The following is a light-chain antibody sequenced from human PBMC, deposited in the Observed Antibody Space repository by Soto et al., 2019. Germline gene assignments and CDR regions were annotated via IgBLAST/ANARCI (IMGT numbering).Light chain of an antibody. CDR3: QQYYRTRT. CDR2: WAS. CDR1: QSVLYSPNNKNY. J-gene: IGKJ1*01. V-gene: IGKV4-1*01. Sequence: DIVMTQSPDSLAVSLGERATINCRSSQSVLYSPNNKNYLAWYQQRPGQPPKLLIYWASTRESGVPDRFSGSGSGTDFTLTISSLQAEDVAVYYCQQYYRTRTFGQGTKVEIK.